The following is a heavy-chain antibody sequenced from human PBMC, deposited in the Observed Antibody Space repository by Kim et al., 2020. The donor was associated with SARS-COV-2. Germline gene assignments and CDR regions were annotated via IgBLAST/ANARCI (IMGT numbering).Heavy chain of an antibody. CDR3: AKGREMATIFDY. CDR1: GFTFSSYG. Sequence: GGSLRLSCAASGFTFSSYGMHWVRQAPGKGLEWVAVISYDGSNKYYADSVKGRFTISRDNSKNTLCLQMNSLRAEDTAVYYCAKGREMATIFDYWGQGTLVTVSS. V-gene: IGHV3-30*18. CDR2: ISYDGSNK. J-gene: IGHJ4*02. D-gene: IGHD5-12*01.